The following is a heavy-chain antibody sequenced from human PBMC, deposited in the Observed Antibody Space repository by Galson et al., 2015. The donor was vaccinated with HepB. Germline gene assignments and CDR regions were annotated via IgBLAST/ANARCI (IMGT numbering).Heavy chain of an antibody. CDR2: INHSGNT. J-gene: IGHJ2*01. Sequence: ETLSLTCAVYGGSFSGYYWTWIRQPPGKGLEWIGEINHSGNTNYNPSLKSRVTISVEKSKNQFSLNLGSVTAADTAVYYCARVQCSSASCYSTEYFDLWGHGTLVTVSS. D-gene: IGHD2-2*01. CDR1: GGSFSGYY. CDR3: ARVQCSSASCYSTEYFDL. V-gene: IGHV4-34*01.